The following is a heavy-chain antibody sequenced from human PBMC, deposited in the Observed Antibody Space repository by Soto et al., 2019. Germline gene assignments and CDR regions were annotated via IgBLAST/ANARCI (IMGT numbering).Heavy chain of an antibody. V-gene: IGHV4-61*01. Sequence: SETLSLTCTVSGGSVGSARYYWSWIRQPPGKGLEWIGYIYDGETTSYNPSLKSRVTISVDTSKNQFSLKLTSVTAADTAVYYCTRDGFCSGGTCSYYYAMDVWGQGTTVTDSS. CDR1: GGSVGSARYY. CDR3: TRDGFCSGGTCSYYYAMDV. CDR2: IYDGETT. J-gene: IGHJ6*02. D-gene: IGHD2-15*01.